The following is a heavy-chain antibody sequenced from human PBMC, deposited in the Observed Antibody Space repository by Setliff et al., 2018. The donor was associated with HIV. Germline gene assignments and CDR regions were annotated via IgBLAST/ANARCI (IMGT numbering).Heavy chain of an antibody. J-gene: IGHJ6*03. D-gene: IGHD6-13*01. CDR3: ARDRTHSKVPRPYYYMDV. CDR2: IYTSGIT. V-gene: IGHV4-4*07. CDR1: GGSISSYY. Sequence: SETLSLTCTVSGGSISSYYWSWIRQPAGKGLEWIGRIYTSGITNYNPSLKSRVTMSVDTSKNQFSLKLSSVTAADTAVYYCARDRTHSKVPRPYYYMDVWGKGTTVTVSS.